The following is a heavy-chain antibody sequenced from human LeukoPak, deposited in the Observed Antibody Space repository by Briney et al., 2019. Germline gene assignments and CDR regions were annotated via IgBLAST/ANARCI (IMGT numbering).Heavy chain of an antibody. V-gene: IGHV4-38-2*02. D-gene: IGHD3-10*01. CDR1: GYSISNGYY. J-gene: IGHJ5*02. CDR2: IYHRGST. CDR3: ARSHSNYYGSVGFHL. Sequence: PSETLSLTCTVSGYSISNGYYWGWIRQPPGKGLEWVGSIYHRGSTYYNPSLKSRVTISVDTSKNQFSLKLSSVTAADTAVYYCARSHSNYYGSVGFHLWGQGTLVTVSS.